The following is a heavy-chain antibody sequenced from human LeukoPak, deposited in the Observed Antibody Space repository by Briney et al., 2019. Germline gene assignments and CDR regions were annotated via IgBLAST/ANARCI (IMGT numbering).Heavy chain of an antibody. V-gene: IGHV4-59*01. CDR1: GGSISSYY. CDR2: IYYSGST. Sequence: SETLSLTCTVSGGSISSYYWSWIRQPPGKGLEWIGYIYYSGSTNCNPSLKSRVTISLDTSRDQFSLKLSSVTAADTAVYYCARAWGSGSYSTYYFEYWGQGTLVTVSS. J-gene: IGHJ4*02. D-gene: IGHD3-10*01. CDR3: ARAWGSGSYSTYYFEY.